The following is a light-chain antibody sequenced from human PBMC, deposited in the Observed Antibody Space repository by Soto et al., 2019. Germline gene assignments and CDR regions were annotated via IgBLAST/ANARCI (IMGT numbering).Light chain of an antibody. CDR2: GAT. Sequence: EIVLTQSPGTLSFSPGEIATLSCRASQSVSSSSLAWYQQKTGQDPRLLIYGATSRATGIPDRFSGSGTGTDFTLTISSLEPEDLAVYYCQQYGSLAWTFGQGAKVEIK. V-gene: IGKV3-20*01. J-gene: IGKJ1*01. CDR3: QQYGSLAWT. CDR1: QSVSSSS.